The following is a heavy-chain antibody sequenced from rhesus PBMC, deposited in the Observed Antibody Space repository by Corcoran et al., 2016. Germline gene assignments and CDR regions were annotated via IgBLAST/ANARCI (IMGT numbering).Heavy chain of an antibody. CDR3: ARSGTWNFDY. CDR1: GFSFRDYY. CDR2: ISNDGGRK. J-gene: IGHJ4*01. D-gene: IGHD6-25*01. V-gene: IGHV3-178*01. Sequence: EVQLVESGGGLAKPGGSLSLSCAASGFSFRDYYMDWVRQVQGKKWEWISRISNDGGRKWYADAVKARFTISRENAKNTVYLQMNSLRPEDTAVYYCARSGTWNFDYWGQGVLVTVSS.